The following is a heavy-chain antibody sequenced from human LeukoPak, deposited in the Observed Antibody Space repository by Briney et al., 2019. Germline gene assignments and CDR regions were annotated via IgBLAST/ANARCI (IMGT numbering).Heavy chain of an antibody. CDR2: IIPTLGIA. D-gene: IGHD3-22*01. V-gene: IGHV1-69*04. Sequence: ASVKVSCKASGGTFSSYAISWVRQAPGQGLEWMGRIIPTLGIANYAQKFQGRVTITADKSTSTAYMELSSLRSEDTAVYYCARDGALPNSSGYYKPYYFDYWGQGTLVTVSS. J-gene: IGHJ4*02. CDR1: GGTFSSYA. CDR3: ARDGALPNSSGYYKPYYFDY.